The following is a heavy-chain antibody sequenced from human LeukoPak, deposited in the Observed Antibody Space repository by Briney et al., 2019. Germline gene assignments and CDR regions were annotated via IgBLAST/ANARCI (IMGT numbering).Heavy chain of an antibody. J-gene: IGHJ6*02. CDR1: GYSFTSSW. V-gene: IGHV5-51*01. CDR3: GRSGHYGTDV. Sequence: GESLKISCEGSGYSFTSSWIGWVRQMPGKGLEWMGIIYAGGSDTRYSPSFQGQVTISVDKSINTAYLQWRSLKASDTAMYYCGRSGHYGTDVWGQGTTVTVSS. CDR2: IYAGGSDT. D-gene: IGHD3-10*01.